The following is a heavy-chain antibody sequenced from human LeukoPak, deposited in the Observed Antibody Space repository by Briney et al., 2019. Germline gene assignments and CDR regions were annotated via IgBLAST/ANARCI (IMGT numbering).Heavy chain of an antibody. V-gene: IGHV3-30*02. D-gene: IGHD1-7*01. CDR3: AKAITGTYGY. J-gene: IGHJ4*02. Sequence: DSVKGRFTISRDNSKNTLYLQMNSLRAEDTAVYYCAKAITGTYGYWGQGTLVTVSS.